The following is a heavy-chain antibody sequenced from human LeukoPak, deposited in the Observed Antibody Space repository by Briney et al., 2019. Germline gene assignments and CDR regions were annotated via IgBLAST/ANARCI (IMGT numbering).Heavy chain of an antibody. Sequence: GASVKVSCKASGYTFTGYYMHWVRQAPGQGLEWMERINPNSGGTNYAQKFQGRVTMTRDTSISTAYMELSRLRSDDTAVYYCARNRIQLWPGVSDYWGQGTLVTVSS. CDR3: ARNRIQLWPGVSDY. D-gene: IGHD5-18*01. J-gene: IGHJ4*02. V-gene: IGHV1-2*06. CDR2: INPNSGGT. CDR1: GYTFTGYY.